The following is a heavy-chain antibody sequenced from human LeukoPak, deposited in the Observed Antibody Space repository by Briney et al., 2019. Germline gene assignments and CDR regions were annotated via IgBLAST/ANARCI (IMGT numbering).Heavy chain of an antibody. CDR3: AREGYDYVWGSYRPYYFDY. V-gene: IGHV3-48*01. Sequence: GGSLRLSCAASGFTFSSYSMNWVRQAPGKGLEWVSYISSSSSTIYYADSVKGRFTISRDNAKNSLYLQMNSLRAEDMAVYYCAREGYDYVWGSYRPYYFDYGGQGPWSPSPQ. D-gene: IGHD3-16*02. CDR2: ISSSSSTI. J-gene: IGHJ4*02. CDR1: GFTFSSYS.